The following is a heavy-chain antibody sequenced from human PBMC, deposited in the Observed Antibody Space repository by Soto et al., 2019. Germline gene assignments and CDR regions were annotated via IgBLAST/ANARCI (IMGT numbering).Heavy chain of an antibody. D-gene: IGHD1-26*01. Sequence: SVKVSCKASGGNFSSYPISWVPQAPGQGLEWMGGIIPIFGTANYAQKFQGRVTITADKSTSTAYMELSSLRSEDTAVYYCARLLVGDPDWFDPWGQGTLVTASS. CDR2: IIPIFGTA. CDR3: ARLLVGDPDWFDP. V-gene: IGHV1-69*06. CDR1: GGNFSSYP. J-gene: IGHJ5*02.